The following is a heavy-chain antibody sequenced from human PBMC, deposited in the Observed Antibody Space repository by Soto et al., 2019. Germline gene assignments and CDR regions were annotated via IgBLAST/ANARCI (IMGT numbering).Heavy chain of an antibody. V-gene: IGHV1-58*01. Sequence: ASVKVSCKASGFTFTRSAVQWVRQARGQRLEWIGWVVVNSGNTNYAQKFQDRVTITRDMSTSTSYMELTSLGSEDTAVYYCATESPVLPFTAGAYYYYNGMDVWGQGTTVTVS. J-gene: IGHJ6*02. CDR2: VVVNSGNT. D-gene: IGHD2-2*01. CDR3: ATESPVLPFTAGAYYYYNGMDV. CDR1: GFTFTRSA.